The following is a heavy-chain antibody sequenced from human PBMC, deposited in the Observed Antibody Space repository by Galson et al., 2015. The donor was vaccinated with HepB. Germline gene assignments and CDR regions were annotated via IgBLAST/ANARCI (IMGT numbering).Heavy chain of an antibody. CDR1: GGSISSSDHY. CDR2: MFYIGTT. V-gene: IGHV4-30-4*01. J-gene: IGHJ6*02. D-gene: IGHD2-15*01. Sequence: TLSLTCTVSGGSISSSDHYWSWIRQPPGKGLEWIGYMFYIGTTTYTPSLKSRVIISVDTSKNQFSLDLTSVTAADTAVYYCARERAATSQGANGMDVWGQGTTVTVSS. CDR3: ARERAATSQGANGMDV.